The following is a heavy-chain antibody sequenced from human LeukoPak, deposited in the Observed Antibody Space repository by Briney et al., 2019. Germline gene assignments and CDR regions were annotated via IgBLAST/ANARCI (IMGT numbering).Heavy chain of an antibody. J-gene: IGHJ4*02. CDR3: ARGAALYYFDW. Sequence: PSETLSLTCTVSGGSISSGGYYWSWIRQPAGKGLEWIGRMYTSGITNYNPSLGSRVTISLDTSENKFSLKLSSVTAADTAVYYCARGAALYYFDWWGQGTLVTVSS. CDR2: MYTSGIT. V-gene: IGHV4-61*02. D-gene: IGHD6-13*01. CDR1: GGSISSGGYY.